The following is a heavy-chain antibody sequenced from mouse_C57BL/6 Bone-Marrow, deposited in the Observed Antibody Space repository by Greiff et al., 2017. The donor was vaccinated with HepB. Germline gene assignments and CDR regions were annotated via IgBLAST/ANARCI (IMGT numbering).Heavy chain of an antibody. CDR3: ARKGIYAMDY. CDR1: GYTFTDYN. Sequence: VQLQQSVPELVKPGASVKIPCKASGYTFTDYNMDWVKQSHGKSLEWIGDINPNNGGTIYNQKFKGKATLTVDKSSSTAYMELRSLTSEDTAVYYCARKGIYAMDYWGQGTSVTVSS. V-gene: IGHV1-18*01. CDR2: INPNNGGT. J-gene: IGHJ4*01.